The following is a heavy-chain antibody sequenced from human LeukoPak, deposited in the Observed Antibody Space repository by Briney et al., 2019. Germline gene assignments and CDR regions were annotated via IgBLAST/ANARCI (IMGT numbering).Heavy chain of an antibody. J-gene: IGHJ4*02. V-gene: IGHV3-64D*06. D-gene: IGHD3-10*01. CDR2: ISSNGGST. CDR3: VTDRRGILVRGTTFDY. CDR1: GFTCSSYA. Sequence: GESLRLSCSASGFTCSSYAMHWVRQAPGKGLEYVSAISSNGGSTYYADSVKGRFTISRDNSKNTLYLQMSSLRAEDTAVYYCVTDRRGILVRGTTFDYWGQGTLVTVSS.